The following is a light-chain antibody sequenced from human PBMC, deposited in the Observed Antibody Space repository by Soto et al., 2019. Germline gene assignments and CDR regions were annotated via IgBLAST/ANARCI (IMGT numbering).Light chain of an antibody. CDR3: QHYNSYSIT. CDR2: KAS. CDR1: QSLSNW. J-gene: IGKJ5*01. V-gene: IGKV1-5*03. Sequence: DIQMTQSPSTLSASVGDRVTITCRASQSLSNWLAWYQQKPGQAPKLLIYKASSLESGVPSRVSGSGSGTAFTLTISSLQPDDFATYYCQHYNSYSITFGQGTRLEIK.